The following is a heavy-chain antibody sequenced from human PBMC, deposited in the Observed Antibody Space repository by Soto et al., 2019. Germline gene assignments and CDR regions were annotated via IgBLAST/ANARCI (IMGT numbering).Heavy chain of an antibody. CDR1: GFTFSSHG. CDR3: AKDNLAIFGVVSYNWFDP. CDR2: ISYDGSNK. V-gene: IGHV3-30*18. D-gene: IGHD3-3*01. Sequence: GGSLRLSCAASGFTFSSHGMHWVRQAPGKGLEWVAVISYDGSNKYYADSVKGRFTISRDNSKNTLYLQMNSLRAEDTAVYYCAKDNLAIFGVVSYNWFDPWGQGTLVTVSS. J-gene: IGHJ5*02.